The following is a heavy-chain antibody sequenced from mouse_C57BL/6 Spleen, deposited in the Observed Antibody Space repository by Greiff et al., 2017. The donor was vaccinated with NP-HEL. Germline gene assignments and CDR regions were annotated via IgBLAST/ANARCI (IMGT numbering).Heavy chain of an antibody. D-gene: IGHD1-1*01. CDR1: GYTFTDYN. CDR3: ARGVLRSRGAMDY. V-gene: IGHV1-18*01. CDR2: INPNNGGT. Sequence: EVKLQESGPELVKPGASVKIPCKASGYTFTDYNMDWVKQSHGKSLEWIGDINPNNGGTIYNQKFKGKATLTVDKSSSTAYMELRSLTSEDTAVYYCARGVLRSRGAMDYWGQGTSVTVSS. J-gene: IGHJ4*01.